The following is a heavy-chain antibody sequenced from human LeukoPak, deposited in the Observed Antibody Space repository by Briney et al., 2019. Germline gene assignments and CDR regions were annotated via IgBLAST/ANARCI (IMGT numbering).Heavy chain of an antibody. V-gene: IGHV1-69*04. Sequence: SVKVSCKASGGTFSSYAISWVRQAPGQGLEWMGRIIPILGIANYAQKFQGRVTITADKSTSTAYMELSSLRSEDTAVYYCASAEDSSSWPNDAFDIWGQGTMVTVSS. CDR2: IIPILGIA. D-gene: IGHD6-13*01. J-gene: IGHJ3*02. CDR3: ASAEDSSSWPNDAFDI. CDR1: GGTFSSYA.